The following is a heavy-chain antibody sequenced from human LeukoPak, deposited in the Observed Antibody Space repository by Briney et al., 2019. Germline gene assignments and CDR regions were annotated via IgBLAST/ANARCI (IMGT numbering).Heavy chain of an antibody. CDR2: INSDGSST. Sequence: GGSLRLSCAASGFTFSSYWMHWVRQAPGKGLVWVSRINSDGSSTSYADSVKGRFTISRDNAKNTLYLQMNSLRAEDTAVYYCARGRIEKQYSSRCFDYWGQGTLVTVSS. D-gene: IGHD6-6*01. J-gene: IGHJ4*02. V-gene: IGHV3-74*01. CDR3: ARGRIEKQYSSRCFDY. CDR1: GFTFSSYW.